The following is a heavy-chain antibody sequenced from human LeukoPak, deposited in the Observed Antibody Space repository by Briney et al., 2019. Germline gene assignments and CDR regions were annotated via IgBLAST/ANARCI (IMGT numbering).Heavy chain of an antibody. V-gene: IGHV3-23*01. CDR1: GFTSSSYA. Sequence: GGSLRLSCAASGFTSSSYALNWVRRAPGKGLEWVATVSGSGDRMYHADSVKGRFTISRDNAENSLYLQMNSLRAEDTAVYYCTRDQEGSDYWGQGTLVTVSS. CDR2: VSGSGDRM. J-gene: IGHJ4*02. CDR3: TRDQEGSDY.